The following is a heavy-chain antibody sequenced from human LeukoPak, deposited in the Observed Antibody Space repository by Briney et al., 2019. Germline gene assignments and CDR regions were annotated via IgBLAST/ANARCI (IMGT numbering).Heavy chain of an antibody. D-gene: IGHD5-12*01. V-gene: IGHV4-59*01. CDR1: GGCISTYY. CDR3: ARGGGYASPIGY. CDR2: IYHSGST. Sequence: PSETLSLTCTLSGGCISTYYWRWIRQPPGKGLDGIGYIYHSGSTNYNPSLKSRVTISVDTSKNQFSLKLSSVTAADTAVYYCARGGGYASPIGYWGQGALVTVSS. J-gene: IGHJ4*02.